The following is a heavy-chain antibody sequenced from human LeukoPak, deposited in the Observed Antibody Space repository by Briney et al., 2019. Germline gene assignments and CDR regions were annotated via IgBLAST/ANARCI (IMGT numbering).Heavy chain of an antibody. V-gene: IGHV3-21*01. Sequence: GGSLRLSCAASGFTFSSYSMNWVRHAPGKGLEWVSSISRSSSYIYYAGSVKGRFTMSRDNAKNSLYLQMNSLRAEDTAVYYCARGTLGLNPDIFEEWGQGTLVTVSS. D-gene: IGHD1-14*01. CDR3: ARGTLGLNPDIFEE. J-gene: IGHJ4*02. CDR2: ISRSSSYI. CDR1: GFTFSSYS.